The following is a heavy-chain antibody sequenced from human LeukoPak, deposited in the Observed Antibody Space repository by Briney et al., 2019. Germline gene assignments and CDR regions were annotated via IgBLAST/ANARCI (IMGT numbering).Heavy chain of an antibody. Sequence: SETLSLTCTVSGGSISSSNYYWGWIRQPPGKGLECIGSIYYSGRTYYKSSLKSRVTISVDTSNNQFSLKLNSVTAEDTAVYYCTKLARAPRDFDYWGQGTLVTVSS. V-gene: IGHV4-39*07. CDR1: GGSISSSNYY. CDR3: TKLARAPRDFDY. D-gene: IGHD2-8*01. CDR2: IYYSGRT. J-gene: IGHJ4*01.